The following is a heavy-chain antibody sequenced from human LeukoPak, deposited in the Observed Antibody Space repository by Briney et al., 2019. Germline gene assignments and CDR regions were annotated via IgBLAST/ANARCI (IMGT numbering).Heavy chain of an antibody. CDR2: TSAHNDDT. CDR3: ARDWDSRNDYFDP. V-gene: IGHV1-18*01. J-gene: IGHJ4*02. CDR1: GYTFTSYG. Sequence: ASVTVSCKASGYTFTSYGISWVRQAPGQGLEWMGWTSAHNDDTNYAETLQGRLTMTTDISTSTADIELTSLRSDDTAVYYCARDWDSRNDYFDPWGQGTLVIVSS. D-gene: IGHD1-1*01.